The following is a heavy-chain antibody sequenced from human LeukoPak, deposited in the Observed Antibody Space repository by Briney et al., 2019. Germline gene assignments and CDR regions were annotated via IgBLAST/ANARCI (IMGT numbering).Heavy chain of an antibody. CDR2: IYTSGST. Sequence: SETLSLTCTVSGGSISSYYLSWIRQPAGKGLEWIGRIYTSGSTNYNPSLKSRVTMSVDTSKNQFSLKLSSVTAADTAVYYCARAEVVVVPERYFDLWGRGTLVTVSS. D-gene: IGHD3-22*01. CDR3: ARAEVVVVPERYFDL. J-gene: IGHJ2*01. V-gene: IGHV4-4*07. CDR1: GGSISSYY.